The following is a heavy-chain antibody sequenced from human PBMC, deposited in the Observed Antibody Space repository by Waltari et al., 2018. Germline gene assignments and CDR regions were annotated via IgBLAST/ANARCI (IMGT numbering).Heavy chain of an antibody. V-gene: IGHV1-69*10. CDR1: GGTFSSYA. J-gene: IGHJ4*02. CDR3: ARGLSGSSNAVYYFDY. D-gene: IGHD6-13*01. CDR2: IIPILGIA. Sequence: QVQLVQSGAEVKKPGSSVKVSCKASGGTFSSYAISWVRQAPGQGLEWMGGIIPILGIANYAQKFQGRVTITADKSTSTAYMELSSLRSEDTAVYYCARGLSGSSNAVYYFDYWGQGTLVTVSS.